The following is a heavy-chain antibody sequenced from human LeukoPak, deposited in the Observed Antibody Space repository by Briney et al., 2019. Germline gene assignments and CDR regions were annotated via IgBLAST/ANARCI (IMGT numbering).Heavy chain of an antibody. D-gene: IGHD5-12*01. CDR1: GFTFKTQG. Sequence: GGSLTLSCIASGFTFKTQGMHWVRQAPGKGLEWVAFIRFDGSDKYYGDSVKGRFTISRDNSKNTLYLQMNSLRTEDTAVYYCANLPAPGDIVDQWGQGTLVTVSS. V-gene: IGHV3-30*02. J-gene: IGHJ5*02. CDR2: IRFDGSDK. CDR3: ANLPAPGDIVDQ.